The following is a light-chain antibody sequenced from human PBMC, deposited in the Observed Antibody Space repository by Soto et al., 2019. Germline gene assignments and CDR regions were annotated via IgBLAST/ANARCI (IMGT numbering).Light chain of an antibody. V-gene: IGKV3-20*01. Sequence: EIVLTQSPATLSVSAGGTVTLPCRASQSIRTNVAWYQQIPGQAPRLLVYGASSRATGIPDRVSGSGSGTDFTLTISRLEPEDFAVYYCQQYGSSKNTFGQGTKREIK. CDR3: QQYGSSKNT. CDR2: GAS. J-gene: IGKJ2*01. CDR1: QSIRTN.